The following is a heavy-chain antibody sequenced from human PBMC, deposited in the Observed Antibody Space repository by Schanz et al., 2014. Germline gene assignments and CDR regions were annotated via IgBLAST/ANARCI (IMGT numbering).Heavy chain of an antibody. Sequence: QVQLVESGGGLAKPGGSLRLSCASSGFTFGENYMHWIRQAPGKGLEWVSVISSTGIHTDYAESVKGRFTISRDNAKNSLFLQMNSLRAEDTAIYYCATSYSSSSYFYVMDVWGQGTTVTVSS. J-gene: IGHJ6*02. CDR2: ISSTGIHT. CDR1: GFTFGENY. D-gene: IGHD6-6*01. CDR3: ATSYSSSSYFYVMDV. V-gene: IGHV3-11*05.